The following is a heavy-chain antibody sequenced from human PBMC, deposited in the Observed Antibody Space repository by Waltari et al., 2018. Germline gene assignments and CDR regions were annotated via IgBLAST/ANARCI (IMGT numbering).Heavy chain of an antibody. CDR3: AKDSRGYSGWVDY. J-gene: IGHJ4*02. D-gene: IGHD6-19*01. CDR2: ISWEGSTT. Sequence: EVQLVESGEVVVQTGGSLRLSCAASGFTFDTYAMLWVRQAPGKGLEWVSLISWEGSTTSYADSVKGRFTISRDNSKNSLYLQMNSLRAEDNALYYCAKDSRGYSGWVDYWGQGTLVTVSS. V-gene: IGHV3-43D*03. CDR1: GFTFDTYA.